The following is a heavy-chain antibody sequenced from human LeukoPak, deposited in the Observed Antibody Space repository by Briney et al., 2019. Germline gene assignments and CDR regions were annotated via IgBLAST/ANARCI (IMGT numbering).Heavy chain of an antibody. CDR3: ARAGPPAFDP. CDR2: ISYSGSTT. V-gene: IGHV3-48*03. Sequence: GGSLRLSCAASGFTFTNFEMNWVRQAPGKGLEWVSYISYSGSTTSYADSVKGRFTISRDNAKNSLYLQMNSLRAEDTAVYYCARAGPPAFDPWGQGTLVAVSS. J-gene: IGHJ5*02. CDR1: GFTFTNFE.